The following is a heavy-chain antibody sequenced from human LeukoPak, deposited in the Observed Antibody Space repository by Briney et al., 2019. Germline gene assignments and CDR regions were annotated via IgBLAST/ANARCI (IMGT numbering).Heavy chain of an antibody. CDR1: GFTFSTYG. J-gene: IGHJ4*02. D-gene: IGHD3-9*01. CDR3: AKGGKYDILTGFPRSRLLGDY. CDR2: INNSGGRT. Sequence: GGSLRLSCAASGFTFSTYGMSWVRQAPGTGLEWVSAINNSGGRTYYADSVKGRFTISRDNSKNTLYLQMNSLRAEDTAVYYCAKGGKYDILTGFPRSRLLGDYWGQGTLVTVSS. V-gene: IGHV3-23*01.